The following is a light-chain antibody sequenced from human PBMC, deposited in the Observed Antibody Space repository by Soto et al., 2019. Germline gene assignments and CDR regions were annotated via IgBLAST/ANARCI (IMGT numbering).Light chain of an antibody. CDR3: QQYNSHT. V-gene: IGKV1-5*01. Sequence: DIQMTQSPSTLSASVGDRVTITCRASQSISSWLAWYQQKPGKAPKLLIYDASSLESGVPSRFSGSGSGTEFTLTISSLQHDDFATYYCQQYNSHTFGQGTKLEIK. J-gene: IGKJ2*01. CDR2: DAS. CDR1: QSISSW.